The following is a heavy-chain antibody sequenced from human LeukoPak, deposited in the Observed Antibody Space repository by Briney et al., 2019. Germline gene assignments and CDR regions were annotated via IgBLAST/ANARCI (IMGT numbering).Heavy chain of an antibody. D-gene: IGHD5-12*01. J-gene: IGHJ5*02. CDR2: INPSGGST. CDR3: AREHSGYDS. Sequence: ASVKVSCKASGYTVTAYYMHWVRQAPGQGLEWMGIINPSGGSTNYAQKFQGRVTMTRDTSTSTVYMELSSLRSEDTAVYYCAREHSGYDSWGQGTLLTVSS. V-gene: IGHV1-46*01. CDR1: GYTVTAYY.